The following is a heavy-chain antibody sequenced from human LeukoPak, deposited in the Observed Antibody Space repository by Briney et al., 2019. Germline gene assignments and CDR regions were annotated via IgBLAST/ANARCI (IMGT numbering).Heavy chain of an antibody. V-gene: IGHV1-18*01. J-gene: IGHJ6*02. CDR3: ARAVCSSTSCYTNKGTDYYCYGMDV. D-gene: IGHD2-2*02. CDR2: ISAYNGNT. CDR1: GYTFTSYG. Sequence: ASVKVSCKASGYTFTSYGISWVRQAPGQGLEWMGWISAYNGNTNYAQKLQGRVTMTTDTSTSTAYMELRSLRSDDTAVYYCARAVCSSTSCYTNKGTDYYCYGMDVWGQGTTVTVSS.